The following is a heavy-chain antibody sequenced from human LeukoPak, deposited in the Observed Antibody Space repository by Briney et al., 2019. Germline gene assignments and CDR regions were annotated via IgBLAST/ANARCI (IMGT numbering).Heavy chain of an antibody. CDR3: ARSKGYYDILTGYSFDY. V-gene: IGHV4-61*01. CDR2: IYYSGGT. J-gene: IGHJ4*02. Sequence: SETLSLTCTVSGGSVSSGSYYWGWIRQPPGKGLEWIAYIYYSGGTNYNPSLKSRFTISVDTSKNQFSLKLSSVTAADTAAYYCARSKGYYDILTGYSFDYWGQGTLVTVSS. D-gene: IGHD3-9*01. CDR1: GGSVSSGSYY.